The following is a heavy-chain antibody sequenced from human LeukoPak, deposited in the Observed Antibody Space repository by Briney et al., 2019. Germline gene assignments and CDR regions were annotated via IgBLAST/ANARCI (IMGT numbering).Heavy chain of an antibody. D-gene: IGHD2-2*01. CDR3: ARALTIGDLYYYGMDV. CDR2: ISSSSSYI. V-gene: IGHV3-21*01. CDR1: GFTFSSYS. Sequence: GGSLRLSRAASGFTFSSYSMNWVRQAPGKGLEWVSSISSSSSYIYYADSVKGRFTISRDNAKNSLCLQMNSLRAEDTAVYYCARALTIGDLYYYGMDVWGKGTTVTVSS. J-gene: IGHJ6*04.